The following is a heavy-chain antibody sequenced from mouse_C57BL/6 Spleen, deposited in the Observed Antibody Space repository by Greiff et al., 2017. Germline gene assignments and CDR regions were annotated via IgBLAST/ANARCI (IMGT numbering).Heavy chain of an antibody. V-gene: IGHV1-18*01. CDR3: ARSGGYDVGWFAY. Sequence: VQLQQSGPELVKPGASVKIPCKASGYTFTDYNMDWVKQSHGKSLEWIGDINPNNGGTIYNQKFKGKATLTVDKSSSTAYMELRSLTSEDTAVYYCARSGGYDVGWFAYWGQGTLVTVSA. CDR1: GYTFTDYN. CDR2: INPNNGGT. J-gene: IGHJ3*01. D-gene: IGHD2-2*01.